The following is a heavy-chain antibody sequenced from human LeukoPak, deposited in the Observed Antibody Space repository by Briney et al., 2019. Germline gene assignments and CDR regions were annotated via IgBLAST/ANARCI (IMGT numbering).Heavy chain of an antibody. CDR3: ARDLYYYDSSGYRGNAFDI. Sequence: PSETLSLTCTVSGGSISSYYWSWIRQPPGKGLEWIGYIYYNGSTNYDPSLKSRVTISVDTSKNQFSLKLSSVTAADTAVYYCARDLYYYDSSGYRGNAFDIWGQGTMVTVSS. V-gene: IGHV4-59*12. J-gene: IGHJ3*02. D-gene: IGHD3-22*01. CDR2: IYYNGST. CDR1: GGSISSYY.